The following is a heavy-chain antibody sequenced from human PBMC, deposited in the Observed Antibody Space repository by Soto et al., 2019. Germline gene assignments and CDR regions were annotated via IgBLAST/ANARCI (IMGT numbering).Heavy chain of an antibody. D-gene: IGHD3-22*01. CDR1: GFSVYGNY. V-gene: IGHV3-53*01. Sequence: DVQLVESGGGLIQPGGSLRLSCAISGFSVYGNYMSWVRQAPGKGLEWVSVIYAYSAGTTVYAESVRGRFTISRDNSKNTVELQMNSLRAEDTAVYYCARGLNLDVWGRGTLVSVSS. J-gene: IGHJ4*02. CDR3: ARGLNLDV. CDR2: IYAYSAGTT.